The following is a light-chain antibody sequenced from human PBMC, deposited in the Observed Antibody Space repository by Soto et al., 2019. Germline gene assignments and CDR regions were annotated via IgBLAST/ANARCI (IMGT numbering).Light chain of an antibody. CDR1: QSVSNSY. Sequence: EIVLTQSPGTLSLSPGERATLSCRASQSVSNSYLAWYQQKPGQAPRLLIYDASSRAPGIPDRFSGSGSGTDFTLTISRLEPEDFAVYYCQRYGGSPITFGPGTRLAIK. V-gene: IGKV3-20*01. CDR2: DAS. CDR3: QRYGGSPIT. J-gene: IGKJ5*01.